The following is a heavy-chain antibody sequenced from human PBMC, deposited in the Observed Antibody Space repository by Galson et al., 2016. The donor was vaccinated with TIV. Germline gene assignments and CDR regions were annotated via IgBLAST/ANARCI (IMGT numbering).Heavy chain of an antibody. D-gene: IGHD2-2*01. CDR1: GFDFGSYA. CDR2: IIDSGSST. CDR3: ARGRGYCDTTSCYVDY. J-gene: IGHJ4*02. V-gene: IGHV3-48*03. Sequence: SLRLSCAASGFDFGSYALSWVRQAPGKGLEWVSYIIDSGSSTYYADSVKGRFTISRDNAKNSVYLQMNSLRAEDTAVYYYARGRGYCDTTSCYVDYWGQGTLVTVSS.